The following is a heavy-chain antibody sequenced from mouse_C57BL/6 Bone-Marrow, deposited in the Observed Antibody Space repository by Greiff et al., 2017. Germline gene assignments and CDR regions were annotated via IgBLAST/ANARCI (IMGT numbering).Heavy chain of an antibody. D-gene: IGHD1-1*01. CDR3: AGGLLLRFSRFAY. CDR1: GFNIKNTY. CDR2: IDPANGNT. Sequence: VQLKESVAELVRPGASVKLSCTASGFNIKNTYMHWVKQRPEQGLEWIGRIDPANGNTKYAPKFQGKATITADTSSNTAYLQLSSLTSEDTAIYYCAGGLLLRFSRFAYWGQGTLVTVSA. V-gene: IGHV14-3*01. J-gene: IGHJ3*01.